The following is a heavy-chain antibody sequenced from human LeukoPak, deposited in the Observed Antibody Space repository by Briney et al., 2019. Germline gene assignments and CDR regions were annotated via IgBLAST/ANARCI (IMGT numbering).Heavy chain of an antibody. J-gene: IGHJ4*02. D-gene: IGHD1-26*01. CDR2: INLNSGGT. CDR3: ARDYMVGRPEYYLDH. V-gene: IGHV1-2*02. CDR1: GYTFTGYY. Sequence: ASVQVSFKASGYTFTGYYMHWVRQAPGQGLEWMGWINLNSGGTRYAQSLQGRVTVTRDTSISTAYIELNRQRSADTAVYECARDYMVGRPEYYLDHWGQGTLVRVSS.